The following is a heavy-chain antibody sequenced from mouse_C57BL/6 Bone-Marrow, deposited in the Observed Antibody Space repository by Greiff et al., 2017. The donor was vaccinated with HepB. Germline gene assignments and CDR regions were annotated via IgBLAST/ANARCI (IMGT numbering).Heavy chain of an antibody. Sequence: QVQLQQPGAELVRPGTSVKLSCKASGYTFTSYWMHWVKQRPGQGLEWIGVIDPSDSYTIYNQKFKGKATLTVDTSSSTAYMQLSSLTSEDSAVYYCAIIYDGYYVGFFGYWGQGTTLTVSS. D-gene: IGHD2-3*01. CDR3: AIIYDGYYVGFFGY. CDR1: GYTFTSYW. CDR2: IDPSDSYT. J-gene: IGHJ2*01. V-gene: IGHV1-59*01.